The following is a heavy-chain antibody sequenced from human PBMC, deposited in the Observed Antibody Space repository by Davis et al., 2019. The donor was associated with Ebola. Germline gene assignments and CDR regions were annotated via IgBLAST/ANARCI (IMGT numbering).Heavy chain of an antibody. CDR1: GYTFTSYY. D-gene: IGHD1-26*01. CDR2: INAGNGNT. CDR3: ARGFLTWEDY. Sequence: ASVKVSCKASGYTFTSYYMHWVRQAPGQRLEWMGWINAGNGNTKYSQKFQGRVTMTRNTSISTAYMELSSLRSEDTAVYYCARGFLTWEDYWGQGTLVTVSS. J-gene: IGHJ4*02. V-gene: IGHV1-3*01.